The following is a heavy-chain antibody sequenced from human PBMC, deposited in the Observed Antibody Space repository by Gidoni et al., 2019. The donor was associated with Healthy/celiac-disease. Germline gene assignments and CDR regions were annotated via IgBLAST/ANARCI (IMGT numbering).Heavy chain of an antibody. CDR1: GFTFSSYE. D-gene: IGHD6-13*01. V-gene: IGHV3-48*03. J-gene: IGHJ4*02. CDR3: ARAPWRGGSSSWYVGAGDFDY. Sequence: EVQLVESGVGLVQPGGSLRLSCAASGFTFSSYEMTWVRQAPGKGLEWVSYISSSGSPIYYADSVKGRFTISRDNAKNSLYLQMNSLRAEDTAVYYCARAPWRGGSSSWYVGAGDFDYWGQGTLVTVSS. CDR2: ISSSGSPI.